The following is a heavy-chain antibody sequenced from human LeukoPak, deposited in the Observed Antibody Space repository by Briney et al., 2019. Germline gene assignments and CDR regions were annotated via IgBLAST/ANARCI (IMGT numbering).Heavy chain of an antibody. CDR2: IYHRGNT. Sequence: SETLSLTRSVSGFSIGTGYSWGWIRQPPGKGLEWIGTIYHRGNTYYNPSLMSRVTISLDTSKNQFSLRLTSVTAADTALYYCAREVESWFGDLLSYFDSWGQGTQVTVSS. CDR1: GFSIGTGYS. V-gene: IGHV4-38-2*02. CDR3: AREVESWFGDLLSYFDS. J-gene: IGHJ4*02. D-gene: IGHD3-10*01.